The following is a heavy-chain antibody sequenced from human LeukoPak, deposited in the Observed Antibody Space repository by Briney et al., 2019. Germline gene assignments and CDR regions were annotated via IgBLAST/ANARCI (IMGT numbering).Heavy chain of an antibody. CDR3: AREGRPGYSYGWRYWYFDL. V-gene: IGHV4-59*01. J-gene: IGHJ2*01. D-gene: IGHD5-18*01. CDR1: GGSISSYY. Sequence: SETLSLTCTVSGGSISSYYWSWIRQPPGKGLGWIGYIYYSGSTNSNPSLKSRVTISVDTSKNQFSLKLSSVTAADTAVYYCAREGRPGYSYGWRYWYFDLWGRGTLVTVSS. CDR2: IYYSGST.